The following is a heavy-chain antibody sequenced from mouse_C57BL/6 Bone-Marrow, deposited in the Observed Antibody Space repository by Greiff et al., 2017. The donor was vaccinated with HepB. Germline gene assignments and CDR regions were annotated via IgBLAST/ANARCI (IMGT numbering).Heavy chain of an antibody. CDR2: ISSGSSTI. D-gene: IGHD2-4*01. V-gene: IGHV5-17*01. CDR1: GFTFSDYG. J-gene: IGHJ4*01. CDR3: ARGDYPYYYAMDY. Sequence: EVQLVESGGGLVKPGGSLKLSCAASGFTFSDYGMHWVRQAPEKGLEWVAYISSGSSTIYYADTVKGRFTISRDNAKNTLFLQMTSLRSGDTAMYYCARGDYPYYYAMDYWGQGTSVTVSS.